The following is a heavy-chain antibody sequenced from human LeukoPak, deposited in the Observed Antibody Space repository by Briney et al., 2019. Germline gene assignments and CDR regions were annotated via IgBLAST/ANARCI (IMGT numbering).Heavy chain of an antibody. J-gene: IGHJ6*02. CDR3: ARHYVEQWLVHPYYYYYGMDV. Sequence: ASVKVSCKSSGGTFNRYTLSWVRQAPGQGLEWMGRIIPIVDIANYAQKFQGRVTITVDKSTTTAYMEVSGLRSDDTAVYYCARHYVEQWLVHPYYYYYGMDVWGQGTTVTVSS. CDR1: GGTFNRYT. V-gene: IGHV1-69*02. D-gene: IGHD6-19*01. CDR2: IIPIVDIA.